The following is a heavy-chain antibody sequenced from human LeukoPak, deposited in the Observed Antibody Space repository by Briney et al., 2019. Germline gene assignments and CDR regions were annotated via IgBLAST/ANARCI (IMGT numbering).Heavy chain of an antibody. Sequence: GGSLRLSCAASGFTFSSYSMNWVRQAPGKGLEWVSSISSSSSYIYYADSVKGRFTISRDNAKNSLYLQMNSLRAEDMALYYCAKSAAEGSGAFDIWGQGTMVTVSS. CDR3: AKSAAEGSGAFDI. CDR2: ISSSSSYI. D-gene: IGHD1-14*01. J-gene: IGHJ3*02. V-gene: IGHV3-21*04. CDR1: GFTFSSYS.